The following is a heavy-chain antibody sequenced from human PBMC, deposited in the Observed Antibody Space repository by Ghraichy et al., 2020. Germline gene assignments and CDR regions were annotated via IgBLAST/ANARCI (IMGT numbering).Heavy chain of an antibody. J-gene: IGHJ4*02. V-gene: IGHV3-53*01. CDR3: ARGTTTEDFDY. Sequence: GESLNISCAASGFTVSSNYMSWVRQAPGKGLEWVSVIYSGGSTYYADSVKGRFTISRDNSKNTLYLQMNSLRAEDTAVYYCARGTTTEDFDYWGQGTLVTVSS. D-gene: IGHD4-17*01. CDR1: GFTVSSNY. CDR2: IYSGGST.